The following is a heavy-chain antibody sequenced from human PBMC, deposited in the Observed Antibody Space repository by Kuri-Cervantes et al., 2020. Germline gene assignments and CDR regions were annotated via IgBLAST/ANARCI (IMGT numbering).Heavy chain of an antibody. V-gene: IGHV1-69*05. CDR2: IIPLFGTA. CDR3: ARDFSGGYYYYMDV. CDR1: GGTFSSYA. J-gene: IGHJ6*03. D-gene: IGHD6-25*01. Sequence: SVKVSCKASGGTFSSYAISWVRQAPGQGLEWMGGIIPLFGTANYAQKFQGRVTITTDESTSTAYMKLSSLRSEDTAVYYCARDFSGGYYYYMDVWGKGTTVTVSS.